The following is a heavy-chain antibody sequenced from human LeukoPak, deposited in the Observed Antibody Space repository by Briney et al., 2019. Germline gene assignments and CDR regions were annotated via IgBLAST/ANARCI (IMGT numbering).Heavy chain of an antibody. CDR3: AKHSGSYFIYYVDS. CDR2: ISNTAYNT. J-gene: IGHJ4*02. D-gene: IGHD1-26*01. Sequence: PGGSLRLSCGASGFTFSSYGMSWVRQAPGKGLDWVSTISNTAYNTYYADSVKGRFTISRDNSANTVSLQMNSLRAEDTALYYCAKHSGSYFIYYVDSWGQGTQVTVSS. CDR1: GFTFSSYG. V-gene: IGHV3-23*01.